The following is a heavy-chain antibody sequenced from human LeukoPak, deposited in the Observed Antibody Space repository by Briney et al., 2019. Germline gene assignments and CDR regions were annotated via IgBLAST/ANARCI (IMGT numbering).Heavy chain of an antibody. Sequence: GGSLRLSCAASGFTVGSNYMSWVRQAPGKGLEWVSVMYMDGHTYYADSVKGRFTISRDNSKNTLYLQMNSLRAEDTAVYYCARSIATPGTHPYYFDYWGQGTLVSVSS. CDR1: GFTVGSNY. CDR3: ARSIATPGTHPYYFDY. V-gene: IGHV3-53*01. CDR2: MYMDGHT. D-gene: IGHD6-13*01. J-gene: IGHJ4*02.